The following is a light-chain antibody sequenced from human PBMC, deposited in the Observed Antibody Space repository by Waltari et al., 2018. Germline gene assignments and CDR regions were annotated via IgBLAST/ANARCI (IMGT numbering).Light chain of an antibody. CDR1: QILFYSSNNENY. CDR3: QQYFSSPPWT. J-gene: IGKJ1*01. V-gene: IGKV4-1*01. CDR2: WAS. Sequence: DIVLTQSPDSLAVSLGESATINCKSSQILFYSSNNENYLAWYQQKPGQPPRMLIYWASNRESGVPDRFSGSGSGTDFTLTISGLQAEDVAVYYCQQYFSSPPWTFGQGTKVEIK.